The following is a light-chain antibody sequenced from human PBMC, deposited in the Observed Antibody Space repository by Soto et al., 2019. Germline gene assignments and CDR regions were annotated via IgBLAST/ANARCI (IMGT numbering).Light chain of an antibody. J-gene: IGKJ4*01. CDR2: ETS. Sequence: EIVLTQSPGSLSLSPGERATLSCRASQSVSSSYLVWYQQKPAQAPRPLIYETSYRATGVPDRFSGSGSGTDFTLTINRLEPEDFAVYYCQQCGSSPLTFGGGTKVDIK. CDR3: QQCGSSPLT. CDR1: QSVSSSY. V-gene: IGKV3-20*01.